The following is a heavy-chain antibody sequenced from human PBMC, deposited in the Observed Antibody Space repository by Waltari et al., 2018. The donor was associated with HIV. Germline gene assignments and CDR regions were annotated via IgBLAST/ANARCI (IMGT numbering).Heavy chain of an antibody. CDR1: GFTFSCYS. CDR3: ARDLGASNNYYYGMDV. V-gene: IGHV3-21*01. D-gene: IGHD3-16*01. CDR2: ISSSGSYI. Sequence: EVQLVESGVGVVKPGGSLRLSCAASGFTFSCYSMNWIRQAPGKGLEWVSSISSSGSYIYYKDSVKGRFTISRDNSLYLQMNSLRADDTAVYYCARDLGASNNYYYGMDVWGQGTTVTVSS. J-gene: IGHJ6*02.